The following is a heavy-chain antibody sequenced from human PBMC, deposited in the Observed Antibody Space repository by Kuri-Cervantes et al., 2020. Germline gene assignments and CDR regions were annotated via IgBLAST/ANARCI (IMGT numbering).Heavy chain of an antibody. CDR2: INGGNGNT. D-gene: IGHD1-26*01. Sequence: ASVKVSCKASGYTFTTYAMHWVRQAPGQRLEWMGWINGGNGNTRHSQKFQGRVTITRDTSASTAYMELSRLRSDDTAVYYCAREGSGGPDYWYFDLWGRGTLVTVSS. CDR3: AREGSGGPDYWYFDL. J-gene: IGHJ2*01. CDR1: GYTFTTYA. V-gene: IGHV1-3*01.